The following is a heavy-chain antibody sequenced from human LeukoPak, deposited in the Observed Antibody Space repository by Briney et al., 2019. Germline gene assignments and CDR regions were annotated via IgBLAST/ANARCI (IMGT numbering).Heavy chain of an antibody. D-gene: IGHD6-13*01. Sequence: KASQTLSLTCAISGDSVSSNSAAWNWIRQSPSRGLEWLGRTYYRSNWYNDYAVSVKSRITINPDTSKNQFSLQLNSVTSEDTAVYFCARVRSSSWTDAFDIWGQGTMVTVSS. CDR1: GDSVSSNSAA. CDR3: ARVRSSSWTDAFDI. CDR2: TYYRSNWYN. J-gene: IGHJ3*02. V-gene: IGHV6-1*01.